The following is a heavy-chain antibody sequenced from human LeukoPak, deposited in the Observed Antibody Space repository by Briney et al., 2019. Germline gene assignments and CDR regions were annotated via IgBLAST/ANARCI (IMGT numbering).Heavy chain of an antibody. CDR2: ISWNSGSI. Sequence: GGSLRLSCAASGFTFDDYAMHWVRQAPGKGLEWVSGISWNSGSIGYADSVKGRFTISRDNAKNSLYLQMNSLRAEDTALYYCAKDMGGSPSAFDIWGQGTMVTVSS. D-gene: IGHD1-26*01. CDR3: AKDMGGSPSAFDI. J-gene: IGHJ3*02. V-gene: IGHV3-9*01. CDR1: GFTFDDYA.